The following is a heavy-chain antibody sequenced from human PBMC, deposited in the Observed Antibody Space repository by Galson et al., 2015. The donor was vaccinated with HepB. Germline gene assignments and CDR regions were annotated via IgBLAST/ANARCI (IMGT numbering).Heavy chain of an antibody. V-gene: IGHV3-49*04. Sequence: SLRLSCAASGFTFGDYAMSWVRQAPGKGLEWVGFIRGKAYGGTTEYAASVKGRFTISRDDSKSIAYLQMNSLKTEDTAVYYCTREGNYYDSSGYGDAFDIWGQGTMVTVSS. CDR1: GFTFGDYA. J-gene: IGHJ3*02. D-gene: IGHD3-22*01. CDR2: IRGKAYGGTT. CDR3: TREGNYYDSSGYGDAFDI.